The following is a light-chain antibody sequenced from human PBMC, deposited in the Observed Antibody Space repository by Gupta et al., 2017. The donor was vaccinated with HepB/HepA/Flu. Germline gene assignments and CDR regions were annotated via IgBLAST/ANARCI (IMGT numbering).Light chain of an antibody. J-gene: IGLJ2*01. CDR3: ATWDDRLKTVV. CDR2: YDD. Sequence: QSVLTQPPSVSGAPRQRVPISCSVSNTNIGTYSVSWYQQLPGKPPNLLIYYDDLLPSGISDRFSGSKSGTSVSLAISGLQSEDEADYYCATWDDRLKTVVFGGGTKLTVL. CDR1: NTNIGTYS. V-gene: IGLV1-36*01.